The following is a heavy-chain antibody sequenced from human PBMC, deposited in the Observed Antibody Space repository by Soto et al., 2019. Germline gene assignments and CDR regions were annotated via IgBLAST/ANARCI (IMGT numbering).Heavy chain of an antibody. J-gene: IGHJ4*02. CDR2: IGTSSSST. V-gene: IGHV3-11*06. CDR3: ARGQNNPSY. Sequence: QVQLVESGGGLVKPGGSLRLSCAASGFTFSDWYMTWLRQAPGKGLEWLSYIGTSSSSTNYADSVKGRFTISRDNAKNSLYLHMNSLRAEDTAVYYCARGQNNPSYWGQGTLVTFSS. CDR1: GFTFSDWY.